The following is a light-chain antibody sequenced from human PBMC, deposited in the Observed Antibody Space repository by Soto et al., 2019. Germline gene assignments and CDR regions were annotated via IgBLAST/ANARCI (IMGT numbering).Light chain of an antibody. CDR3: EQSHSNPLT. V-gene: IGKV1-39*01. Sequence: DIQMTQSPSSLSAFVGDRVTITCRASQSISTYLNWYQQNPGKAPKLLIYAASSLQSGVPSSFSGCGSGTDFILTISSLQPEAFATYYCEQSHSNPLTFGPVTNVVI. CDR1: QSISTY. J-gene: IGKJ3*01. CDR2: AAS.